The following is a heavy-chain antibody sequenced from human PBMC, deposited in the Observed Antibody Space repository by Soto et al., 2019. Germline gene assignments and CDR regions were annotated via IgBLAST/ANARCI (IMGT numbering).Heavy chain of an antibody. Sequence: LRLSCAASGFTFSRYSMNWVRQAPGKGLEWVSSISSTTNYIYYADSMKGRFTVSRDNAKNSVYLDMNSLSAEDTAVYYCARESEDLTSNFDYWGQGTLVTVSS. J-gene: IGHJ4*02. CDR3: ARESEDLTSNFDY. V-gene: IGHV3-21*01. CDR2: ISSTTNYI. CDR1: GFTFSRYS.